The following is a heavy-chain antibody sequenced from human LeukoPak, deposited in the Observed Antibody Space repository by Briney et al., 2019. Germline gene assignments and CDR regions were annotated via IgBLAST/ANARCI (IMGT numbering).Heavy chain of an antibody. CDR1: GGSFSGYY. J-gene: IGHJ6*03. CDR2: INHSGST. CDR3: ARLIGELWFGDYYYYYMDV. Sequence: SETLSLTCAVYGGSFSGYYWSWIRQPPGKGVEWIGEINHSGSTNYNPSLKSRVTISVDTSKNQFSLKLSSVTAADTAVYYCARLIGELWFGDYYYYYMDVWGKGTTVTISS. D-gene: IGHD3-10*01. V-gene: IGHV4-34*01.